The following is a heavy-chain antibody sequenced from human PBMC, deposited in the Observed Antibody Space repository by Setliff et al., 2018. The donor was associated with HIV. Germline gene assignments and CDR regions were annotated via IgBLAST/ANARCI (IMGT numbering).Heavy chain of an antibody. D-gene: IGHD3-3*01. J-gene: IGHJ1*01. Sequence: PSETLSLTCSVSGATISRHFWSWIRQSPGKGLEWIGTIYDSGVTKYSPSLQTRVRVSVDTSKSHLSLSLTSVTPADTAVYYCTRRQWGTSGYYEFFQQWGQGSLGTSPQ. CDR1: GATISRHF. CDR3: TRRQWGTSGYYEFFQQ. CDR2: IYDSGVT. V-gene: IGHV4-59*11.